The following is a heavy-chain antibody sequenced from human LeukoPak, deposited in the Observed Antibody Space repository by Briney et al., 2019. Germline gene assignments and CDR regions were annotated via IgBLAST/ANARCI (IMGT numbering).Heavy chain of an antibody. CDR1: GGSVSSGSYY. J-gene: IGHJ3*02. V-gene: IGHV4-39*01. CDR3: ARQGTGDAFDI. D-gene: IGHD3/OR15-3a*01. Sequence: PSETLSLTCTVSGGSVSSGSYYWSWIRQPPGKGLEWIGSIYYTGSTYYNPSLKSRVTISVDTSKNQFSLKLSSVTAADTAVYYCARQGTGDAFDIWGQGTLVTVSS. CDR2: IYYTGST.